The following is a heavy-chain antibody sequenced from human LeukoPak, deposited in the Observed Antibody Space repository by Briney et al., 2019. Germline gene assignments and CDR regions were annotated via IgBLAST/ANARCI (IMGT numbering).Heavy chain of an antibody. Sequence: SETLSLTCTVSGGSISSSSYYWGWIRQPPGKGLEWIGSIYYSGSTYYNPSLKSRVTISVDTSKNQFSLKLSSVTAADTAVYYCARRWHYCDSSGPVDAFDIWGQGTMVTVSS. CDR1: GGSISSSSYY. CDR3: ARRWHYCDSSGPVDAFDI. J-gene: IGHJ3*02. V-gene: IGHV4-39*01. CDR2: IYYSGST. D-gene: IGHD3-22*01.